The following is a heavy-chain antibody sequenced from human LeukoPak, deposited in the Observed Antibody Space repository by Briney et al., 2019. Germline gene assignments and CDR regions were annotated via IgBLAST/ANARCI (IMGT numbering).Heavy chain of an antibody. CDR2: MNQDGTEK. CDR1: GFTFSSYE. V-gene: IGHV3-7*01. CDR3: VKVAKYYYGSETYYFFEH. J-gene: IGHJ4*02. Sequence: GGSLRLSCAASGFTFSSYEMNWVRQAPGKGLEWVANMNQDGTEKYYVDSVKGRFTISKDNAKNSLDLQMNSLRVEDTGIYYCVKVAKYYYGSETYYFFEHWGQGTPVTASS. D-gene: IGHD3-10*01.